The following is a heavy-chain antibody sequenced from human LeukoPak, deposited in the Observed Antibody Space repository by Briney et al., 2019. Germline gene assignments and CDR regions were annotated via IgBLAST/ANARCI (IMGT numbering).Heavy chain of an antibody. CDR2: ISSSGGST. D-gene: IGHD1-26*01. CDR1: GFTFSNYA. J-gene: IGHJ4*02. V-gene: IGHV3-23*01. Sequence: GGSLRLSCAASGFTFSNYAMSWVRQAPGKGLEWVSVISSSGGSTYYADSVKGRFTISRDNSKNTLYLQMNSLRAEDTAVYYCAKDLGRSLTEIDYWGQGTLVTVSS. CDR3: AKDLGRSLTEIDY.